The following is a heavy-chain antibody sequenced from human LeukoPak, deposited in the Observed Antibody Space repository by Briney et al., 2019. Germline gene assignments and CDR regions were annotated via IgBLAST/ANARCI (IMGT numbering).Heavy chain of an antibody. V-gene: IGHV3-21*01. D-gene: IGHD3-3*01. J-gene: IGHJ3*02. CDR2: ISSSTTYI. CDR1: GFTFSSYS. CDR3: ARGRGFGVASAFDI. Sequence: GGSLRLSCAASGFTFSSYSINWVCQAPGKGLEWVSSISSSTTYIYYADSVQGRFTISRDNAKNSLYLQMNSLRVEDTAVYYCARGRGFGVASAFDIWGQGTMVTVSS.